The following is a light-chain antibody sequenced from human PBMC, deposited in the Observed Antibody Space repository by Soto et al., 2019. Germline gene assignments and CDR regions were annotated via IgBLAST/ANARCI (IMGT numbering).Light chain of an antibody. V-gene: IGKV1-5*01. CDR3: QQYNSYPWT. J-gene: IGKJ1*01. CDR1: QSISRW. Sequence: DIQMTQSPSTLSASVLGGVTVSFLAIQSISRWLAWYQQKPGKAPKLLIYDASSLESGVPSRFSGSGSGTEFTLTISSLQPHDFATYYCQQYNSYPWTFGQGTKVDI. CDR2: DAS.